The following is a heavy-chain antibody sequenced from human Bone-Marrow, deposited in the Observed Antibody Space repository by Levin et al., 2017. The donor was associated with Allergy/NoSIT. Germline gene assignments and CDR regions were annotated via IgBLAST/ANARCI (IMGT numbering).Heavy chain of an antibody. CDR1: GFTFNTYA. V-gene: IGHV3-30-3*01. CDR3: ARGEEEFFFDACGY. Sequence: GGSLRLSCAASGFTFNTYAMHWVRQAPGKGLEWVALISYDGSTESYADSVKGRFTISRDNSKDTLYLKMSSLRTEDTAVYYCARGEEEFFFDACGYWGQGTPVTVSS. J-gene: IGHJ4*02. CDR2: ISYDGSTE. D-gene: IGHD2-21*01.